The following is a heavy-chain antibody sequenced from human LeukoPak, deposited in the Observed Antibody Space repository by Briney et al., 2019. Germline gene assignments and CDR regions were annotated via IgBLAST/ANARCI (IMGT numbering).Heavy chain of an antibody. CDR2: INHSGST. J-gene: IGHJ4*02. CDR1: GGSFSGYY. V-gene: IGHV4-34*01. D-gene: IGHD2-8*01. Sequence: PSETLSLTCAVYGGSFSGYYWSWIRQPPGKGLEWIGEINHSGSTNYNPSLKSRVTISVDTSKNQFSLKLSSVTAADTAVYYCARSGYCTNGVCYWLWGYWGQGTLVTVSS. CDR3: ARSGYCTNGVCYWLWGY.